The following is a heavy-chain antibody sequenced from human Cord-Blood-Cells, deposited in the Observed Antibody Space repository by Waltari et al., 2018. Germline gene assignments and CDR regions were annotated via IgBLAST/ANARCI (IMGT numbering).Heavy chain of an antibody. J-gene: IGHJ4*02. CDR1: GYTFTVYY. Sequence: QVQLVQSGAEVKKPGASVKVSCPASGYTFTVYYMHWVRQAPGHGLEWMGWINPNRGGTNYAQKFQGWVTMTRDTSISTAYMELSRLRSDDTTVYYCARQNYYGSGSYDYWGQGTLVTVSS. CDR2: INPNRGGT. D-gene: IGHD3-10*01. CDR3: ARQNYYGSGSYDY. V-gene: IGHV1-2*04.